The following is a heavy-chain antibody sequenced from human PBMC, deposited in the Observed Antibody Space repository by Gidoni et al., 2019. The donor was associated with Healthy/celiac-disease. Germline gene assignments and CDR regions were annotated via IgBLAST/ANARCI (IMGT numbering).Heavy chain of an antibody. CDR1: GGTFSSYA. J-gene: IGHJ5*02. Sequence: QVQLVKSGAEVKKPGASVKVSCKAAGGTFSSYAISWVRQAPGQGLEWMGGIIPIFGTANYAQKFQGRVTITADESTSTAYMELSSLRSEDTAVYYCATLLAYSIRFDPWGQGTLVTVSS. CDR3: ATLLAYSIRFDP. V-gene: IGHV1-69*01. CDR2: IIPIFGTA. D-gene: IGHD4-4*01.